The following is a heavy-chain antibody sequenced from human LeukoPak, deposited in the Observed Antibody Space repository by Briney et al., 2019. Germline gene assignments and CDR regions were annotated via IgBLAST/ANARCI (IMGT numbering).Heavy chain of an antibody. CDR2: INPNSGGT. J-gene: IGHJ4*02. V-gene: IGHV1-2*02. Sequence: ASVKVSCKASGYTFTGYYMHWVRQAPGQGLEWMGWINPNSGGTNYAQKFQGRVTMTRDTSISTAYMELSRLRSDDTAVYYCARALRPSFGSSGWYYFDYWGQGTLVTASS. CDR1: GYTFTGYY. D-gene: IGHD6-19*01. CDR3: ARALRPSFGSSGWYYFDY.